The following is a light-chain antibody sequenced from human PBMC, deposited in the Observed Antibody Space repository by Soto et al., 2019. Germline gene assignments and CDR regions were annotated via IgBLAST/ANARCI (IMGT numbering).Light chain of an antibody. CDR3: QHYNSYSEA. Sequence: DIQMTQSPSTLSGSVGDIVTITCRASQTISSWLAWYQQKPGKAHKLLIYKASTLKSGVPSRFSGSESGTEFNLTIRSRQPDDFATYYCQHYNSYSEAFGQGTKVELK. V-gene: IGKV1-5*03. CDR1: QTISSW. CDR2: KAS. J-gene: IGKJ1*01.